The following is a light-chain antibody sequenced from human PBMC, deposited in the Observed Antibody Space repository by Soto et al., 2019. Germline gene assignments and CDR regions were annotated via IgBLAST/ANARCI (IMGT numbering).Light chain of an antibody. J-gene: IGKJ5*01. CDR3: QQSYTTLSTT. Sequence: DIQMTQSPSSLSASVGDRVTITCRASESIRRHLNWYQQKPGKAPKLLIYAASSLQNGVPARFRGGGSGTDFTLTISNLQPEDFATYYCQQSYTTLSTTFGQGTRLEIK. CDR1: ESIRRH. V-gene: IGKV1-39*01. CDR2: AAS.